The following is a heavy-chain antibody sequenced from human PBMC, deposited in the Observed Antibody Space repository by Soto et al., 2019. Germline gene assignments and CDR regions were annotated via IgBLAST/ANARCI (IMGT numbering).Heavy chain of an antibody. CDR3: AKEIDDYYDSSHNLDS. Sequence: EVQLLESGGGLVQPGGSLRLSCAASGFTFSKYAMNWVRQAPGKGLEWVSTISASARNTYYADSVKGRFTISRDNSKNMLYMQMSSLRAEDTAVYFCAKEIDDYYDSSHNLDSWGQGTLVTVSS. CDR1: GFTFSKYA. CDR2: ISASARNT. D-gene: IGHD3-22*01. V-gene: IGHV3-23*01. J-gene: IGHJ4*02.